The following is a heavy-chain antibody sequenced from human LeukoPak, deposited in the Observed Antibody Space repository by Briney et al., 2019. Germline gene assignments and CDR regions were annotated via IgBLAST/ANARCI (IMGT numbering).Heavy chain of an antibody. CDR3: AKDGEVADITIFGVVRETPTPSDY. CDR1: GFTFSSYA. V-gene: IGHV3-23*01. Sequence: GGSLRLSCAASGFTFSSYAMSWVRQAPGKGLEWVSAISGSGGSTSYADSVKGRFTISRDNSKNTLYLQMNSLRAEDTAVYYCAKDGEVADITIFGVVRETPTPSDYWGQGTLVTVSS. J-gene: IGHJ4*02. D-gene: IGHD3-3*01. CDR2: ISGSGGST.